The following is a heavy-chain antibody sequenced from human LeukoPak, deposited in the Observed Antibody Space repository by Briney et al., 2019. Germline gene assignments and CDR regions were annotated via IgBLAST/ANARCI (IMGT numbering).Heavy chain of an antibody. CDR2: IYYSGST. CDR3: ARGYGGPGGFDI. V-gene: IGHV4-59*01. J-gene: IGHJ3*02. Sequence: KPSETLSLTCTVSGGSISNYYWSWIRQPPGKGLEWIGYIYYSGSTNYNPSLKSPVTISLDTSKNQFSLKLNPVTAADTAVYYCARGYGGPGGFDIWRQGTMVTVSS. CDR1: GGSISNYY. D-gene: IGHD4-23*01.